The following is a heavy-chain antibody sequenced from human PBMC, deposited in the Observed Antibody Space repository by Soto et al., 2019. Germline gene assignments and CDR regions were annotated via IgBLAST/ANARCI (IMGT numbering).Heavy chain of an antibody. CDR1: GGSISSGDYY. V-gene: IGHV4-30-4*01. J-gene: IGHJ5*02. D-gene: IGHD3-3*01. CDR3: ARELTLFGVVTAPNWFDP. CDR2: IYYSGST. Sequence: SETLSLTCTVSGGSISSGDYYWSWIRQPPGKGLEWIGYIYYSGSTYYNPSLKSRVTISVDTSKNQFSLKLSSVTAADTAVYYCARELTLFGVVTAPNWFDPWGQGTLVTVSS.